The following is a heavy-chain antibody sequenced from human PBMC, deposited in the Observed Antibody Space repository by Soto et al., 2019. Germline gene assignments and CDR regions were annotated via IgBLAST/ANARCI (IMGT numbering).Heavy chain of an antibody. J-gene: IGHJ6*02. CDR1: GGSVSSGSYY. CDR2: IYYSGST. V-gene: IGHV4-61*01. CDR3: ARDRQQWLVRGFYCYGMYV. D-gene: IGHD6-19*01. Sequence: SETLSLTCTVSGGSVSSGSYYWSWIRQPPGKGLEWIGYIYYSGSTNYNPSLKSRVTISVDTSKNQFSLKLSSVTAADTAVYYCARDRQQWLVRGFYCYGMYVWGQGTTVTVSS.